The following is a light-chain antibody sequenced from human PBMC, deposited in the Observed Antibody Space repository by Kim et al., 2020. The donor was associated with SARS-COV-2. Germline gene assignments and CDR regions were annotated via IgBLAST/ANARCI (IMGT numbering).Light chain of an antibody. Sequence: SVSPGQTTSITGSADKLGDKYVSWYRQRPGQSPVVVIYQDNKRPSWIPERFSGSNSGNTATLTISGTQAMDEADYYCQAWDSTSVIFGGGTQLTVL. CDR1: KLGDKY. V-gene: IGLV3-1*01. CDR2: QDN. CDR3: QAWDSTSVI. J-gene: IGLJ2*01.